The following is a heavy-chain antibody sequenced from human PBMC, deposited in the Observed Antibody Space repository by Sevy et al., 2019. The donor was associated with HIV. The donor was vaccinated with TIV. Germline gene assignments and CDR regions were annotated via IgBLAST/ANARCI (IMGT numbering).Heavy chain of an antibody. CDR2: INFNSSYI. Sequence: GSLRLSCAASGFTFSNYSMNWVRQAPGKGLELVSSINFNSSYIYYADSVKGRFTISRDNANNSLYLQLNSLRAEDTAVYYCARRHFDWLLYDYWGQGTLVTVSS. CDR1: GFTFSNYS. D-gene: IGHD3-9*01. CDR3: ARRHFDWLLYDY. V-gene: IGHV3-21*01. J-gene: IGHJ4*02.